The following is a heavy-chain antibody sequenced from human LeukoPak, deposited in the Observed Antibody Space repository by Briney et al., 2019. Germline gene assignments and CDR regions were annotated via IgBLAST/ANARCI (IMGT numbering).Heavy chain of an antibody. D-gene: IGHD1-1*01. CDR1: GFTFSSYN. CDR2: IRSSRDYI. CDR3: SRGPSATRFDY. Sequence: GLSLRLSCAPSGFTFSSYNMDLLRQAPGKGLEWVSFIRSSRDYIYYAVSVKGRFTISRVNAKNSLYLLINSLKADDTTVYYVSRGPSATRFDYWSQGSLVTVSS. V-gene: IGHV3-21*03. J-gene: IGHJ4*01.